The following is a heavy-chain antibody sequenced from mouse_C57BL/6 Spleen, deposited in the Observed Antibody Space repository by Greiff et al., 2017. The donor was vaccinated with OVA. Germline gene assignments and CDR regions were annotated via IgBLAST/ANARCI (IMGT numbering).Heavy chain of an antibody. CDR1: GYTFTDYY. V-gene: IGHV1-76*01. D-gene: IGHD1-1*01. CDR3: ARGYGSSFAWFAY. J-gene: IGHJ3*01. Sequence: QVQLQQSGAELVRPGASVKLSCKASGYTFTDYYINWVKQRPGQGLEWIARIYPGSGNTYYNEKFKGKATLTAEKSSSTAYMQLSSLTSEDSAVYFCARGYGSSFAWFAYWGQGTLVTVSA. CDR2: IYPGSGNT.